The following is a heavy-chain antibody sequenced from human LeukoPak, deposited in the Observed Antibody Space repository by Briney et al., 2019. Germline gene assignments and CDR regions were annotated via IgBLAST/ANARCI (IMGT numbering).Heavy chain of an antibody. CDR1: GFTFSSYA. CDR3: ARGSSDYGDYGLSDY. CDR2: ISYDGSNK. Sequence: GGSLRLSCAASGFTFSSYAMHWVRQAPGKGLEWVAVISYDGSNKYYADSVKGRFTISRDNSKNTLYLQMNSLRAEDTAVYYCARGSSDYGDYGLSDYWGQGTLVTVSS. J-gene: IGHJ4*02. V-gene: IGHV3-30-3*01. D-gene: IGHD4-17*01.